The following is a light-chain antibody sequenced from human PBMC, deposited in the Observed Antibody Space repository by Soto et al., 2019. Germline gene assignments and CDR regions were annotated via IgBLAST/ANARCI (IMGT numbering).Light chain of an antibody. Sequence: EIVLTQSPGTLSLSPGERATLSYRASQSVSSSYLAWYQQKPGQAPRLLIYGASSRATGIPDRLSGSGSGTDFTLTISRLEPEDFAVYFCQQYSDLPMTFGQGTRLEI. CDR1: QSVSSSY. CDR3: QQYSDLPMT. J-gene: IGKJ5*01. CDR2: GAS. V-gene: IGKV3-20*01.